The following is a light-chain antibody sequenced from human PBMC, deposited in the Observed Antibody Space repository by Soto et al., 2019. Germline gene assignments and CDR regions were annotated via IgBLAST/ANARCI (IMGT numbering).Light chain of an antibody. Sequence: DIQMTQSPSTLSTSVGDRVTITCRASQTINNWLAWYHQKPGKAPRLLIYDAFILESGVPSRFSGTGSGTEFTLTISSLQPDDLATYFCQQYHTVPYTFGQGTKLEIK. CDR3: QQYHTVPYT. CDR2: DAF. V-gene: IGKV1-5*01. J-gene: IGKJ2*01. CDR1: QTINNW.